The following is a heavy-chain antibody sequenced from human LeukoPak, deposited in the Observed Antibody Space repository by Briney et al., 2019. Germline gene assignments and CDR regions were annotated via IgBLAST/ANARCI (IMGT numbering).Heavy chain of an antibody. CDR3: AELGITMIGGV. CDR2: ISSVSSTI. J-gene: IGHJ6*04. CDR1: GFTFSSYS. D-gene: IGHD3-10*02. V-gene: IGHV3-48*01. Sequence: QPGGSLRLSCAASGFTFSSYSMNWVRQAPGKGLEWVSYISSVSSTIYYADSVKGRFTISRDNAKNSLYLQMNSLRAEDTAVYYCAELGITMIGGVWGKGTTVTISS.